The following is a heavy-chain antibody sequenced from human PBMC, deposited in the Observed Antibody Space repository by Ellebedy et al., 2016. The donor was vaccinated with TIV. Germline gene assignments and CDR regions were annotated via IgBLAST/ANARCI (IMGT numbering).Heavy chain of an antibody. CDR1: KFTVSYNY. Sequence: GESLKISCAASKFTVSYNYMNWARQAPGKGPEWVSGIYTDASTYYADSVKGRFTISRDNSKNTLYLQMNSLRTEDTAGYYCARASFYDVDLSGWYFDLWGRGTLVTVSS. CDR2: IYTDAST. CDR3: ARASFYDVDLSGWYFDL. J-gene: IGHJ2*01. D-gene: IGHD3-10*02. V-gene: IGHV3-66*01.